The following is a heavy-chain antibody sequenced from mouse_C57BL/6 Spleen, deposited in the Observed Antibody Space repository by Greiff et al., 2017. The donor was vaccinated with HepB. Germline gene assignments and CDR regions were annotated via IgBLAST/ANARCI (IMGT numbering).Heavy chain of an antibody. CDR1: GYTFTDHT. Sequence: QVQLQQSDAELVKPGASVKISCKVSGYTFTDHTIHWMKQRPEQGLEWIGYIYPRDGSTKYNEKFKGKATLTADKSSSTAYMQLNSLTSEDSAVYFGAREGYDYDVEAYWYFDVWGTGTTVTVSS. V-gene: IGHV1-78*01. D-gene: IGHD2-4*01. CDR3: AREGYDYDVEAYWYFDV. CDR2: IYPRDGST. J-gene: IGHJ1*03.